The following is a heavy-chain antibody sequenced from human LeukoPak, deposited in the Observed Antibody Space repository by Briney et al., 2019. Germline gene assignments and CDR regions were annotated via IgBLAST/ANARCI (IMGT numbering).Heavy chain of an antibody. Sequence: GGSLRLSCAASGFTFTHYWMCRVRQAPGKGLEWVANIHQDGSEQFYLDSVEGRFTISRDNAKSSLYLQMDNLRAEDTAVYYCAKALKEASRDYWGQGTLVTVSS. CDR1: GFTFTHYW. CDR2: IHQDGSEQ. V-gene: IGHV3-7*01. CDR3: AKALKEASRDY. J-gene: IGHJ4*02.